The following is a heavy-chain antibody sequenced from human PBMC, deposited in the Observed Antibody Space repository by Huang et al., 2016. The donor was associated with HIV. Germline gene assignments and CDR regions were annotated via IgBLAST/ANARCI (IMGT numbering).Heavy chain of an antibody. CDR1: GFTFSSYA. CDR3: AKDPYSSSWFDHFDY. Sequence: EVQLLESGGGVVQPGGSLRISCAASGFTFSSYAMSWVRQAPGKGLEWVSVISGGGGSTYYADSVKGRFTISRDNSKNTLYLQMNSLRAKDAAGYYCAKDPYSSSWFDHFDYWGQGTLVTVSS. D-gene: IGHD6-13*01. V-gene: IGHV3-23*01. J-gene: IGHJ4*02. CDR2: ISGGGGST.